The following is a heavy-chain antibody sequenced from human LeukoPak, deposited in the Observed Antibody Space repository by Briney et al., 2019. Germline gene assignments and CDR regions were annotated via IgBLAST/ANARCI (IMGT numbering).Heavy chain of an antibody. CDR2: IYHNGNT. CDR1: GGSISSGGYS. Sequence: PSETLSLTCAVSGGSISSGGYSCSWIRQPPGKGLEWIGYIYHNGNTYYSPSLKSRVTISVDRSKNQLSLKLSSVTAADTAMYYCARDLSYWGQGTLVTVSS. J-gene: IGHJ4*02. CDR3: ARDLSY. V-gene: IGHV4-30-2*01.